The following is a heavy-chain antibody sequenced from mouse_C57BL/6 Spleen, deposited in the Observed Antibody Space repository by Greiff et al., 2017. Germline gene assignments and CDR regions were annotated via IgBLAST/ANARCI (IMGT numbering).Heavy chain of an antibody. CDR2: IRNKANGYTT. CDR3: ARRDNYFDY. CDR1: GFTFTDYY. V-gene: IGHV7-3*01. Sequence: DVQLVESGGGLVQPGGSLSLSCAASGFTFTDYYMSWVRQPPGKALEWLGFIRNKANGYTTEYSASVKGRFTISRDNSQSILYLQMNALRAEDSATYYCARRDNYFDYWGQGTTLTVSS. J-gene: IGHJ2*01.